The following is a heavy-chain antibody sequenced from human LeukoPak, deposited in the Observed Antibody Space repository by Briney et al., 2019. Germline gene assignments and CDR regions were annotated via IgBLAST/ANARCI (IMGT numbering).Heavy chain of an antibody. J-gene: IGHJ4*02. CDR3: AKELRFLEWLLTDYFDY. CDR2: ISGSGGST. CDR1: GFTFSSYA. Sequence: GGSLRLSCAASGFTFSSYAMNWVRQAPGKGLEWVSAISGSGGSTYYADSVKGRFTISRDNSKNTLYLQMNSLRAEDTAVYYCAKELRFLEWLLTDYFDYWGQGTLVTVSS. D-gene: IGHD3-3*01. V-gene: IGHV3-23*01.